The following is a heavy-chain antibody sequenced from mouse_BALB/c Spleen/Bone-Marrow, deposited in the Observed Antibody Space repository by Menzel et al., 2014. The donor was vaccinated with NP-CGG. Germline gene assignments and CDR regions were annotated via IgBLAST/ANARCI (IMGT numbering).Heavy chain of an antibody. Sequence: VQLQQSGPGLVAPSQRLSITCTVSGFSLSGFGINWIRRPPGKGLEWLGMIWGDGTTDYKSALKSRLSINKDNSKSQVFLKMNSLQAGDTARYYCAREKYGNYYAMDYWGQGTSVTVSS. V-gene: IGHV2-6-7*01. D-gene: IGHD2-10*02. J-gene: IGHJ4*01. CDR2: IWGDGTT. CDR1: GFSLSGFG. CDR3: AREKYGNYYAMDY.